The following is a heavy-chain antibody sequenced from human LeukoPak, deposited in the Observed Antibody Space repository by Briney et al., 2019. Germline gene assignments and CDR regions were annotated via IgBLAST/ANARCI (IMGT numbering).Heavy chain of an antibody. CDR1: GGSFSGYY. CDR3: ARGTPSLRGDYYYYYMDV. CDR2: INHSGST. V-gene: IGHV4-34*01. D-gene: IGHD3-16*01. Sequence: SETLSLTCAVYGGSFSGYYWSWIRQPPGKGREWIGEINHSGSTNYNPSLKSRVTISVDTSKNQFSLKLSSVTAADTAVYYCARGTPSLRGDYYYYYMDVWGKGTTVTVSS. J-gene: IGHJ6*03.